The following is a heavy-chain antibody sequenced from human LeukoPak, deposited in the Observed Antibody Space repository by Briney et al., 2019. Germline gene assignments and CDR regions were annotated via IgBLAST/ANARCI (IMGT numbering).Heavy chain of an antibody. V-gene: IGHV3-21*01. J-gene: IGHJ3*02. D-gene: IGHD6-6*01. CDR1: GFTLSSYS. Sequence: GGSLRLSCAASGFTLSSYSMNWVRQAPGKGLKWVSSISSSSSYIYYADSVKGRFTISRDNAKNSLYLQMNSLRAEDTAVYYCARDRSAARRAAFDIWGQGTMVTVSS. CDR2: ISSSSSYI. CDR3: ARDRSAARRAAFDI.